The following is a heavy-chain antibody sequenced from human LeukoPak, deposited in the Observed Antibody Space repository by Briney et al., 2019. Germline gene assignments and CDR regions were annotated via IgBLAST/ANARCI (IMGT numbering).Heavy chain of an antibody. D-gene: IGHD3-10*01. Sequence: GGSLRLSCAASGFTFSSYWMSWVRQAPGKGLEWVSTISGSGGSTDYADSVKGRFTISRDNSKNTLYLQMNSLRAEDTAVYYCAKDLPIINPPDNNWGQGTLVTVSS. CDR2: ISGSGGST. CDR1: GFTFSSYW. CDR3: AKDLPIINPPDNN. J-gene: IGHJ4*02. V-gene: IGHV3-23*01.